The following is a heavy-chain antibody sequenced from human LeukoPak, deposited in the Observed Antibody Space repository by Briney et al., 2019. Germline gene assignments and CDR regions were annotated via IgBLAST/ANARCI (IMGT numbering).Heavy chain of an antibody. D-gene: IGHD5-18*01. CDR2: VKQDGSEK. Sequence: GGSLRLSCAASGFTFSSSWMSWVRQAPGKGLEWVANVKQDGSEKYYVDSVKGRFTISRDNSKNSLYLQMNSLRAEDTAVYYCAIGSGYSYGLDYWGQGTLVTVSS. CDR3: AIGSGYSYGLDY. CDR1: GFTFSSSW. J-gene: IGHJ4*02. V-gene: IGHV3-7*03.